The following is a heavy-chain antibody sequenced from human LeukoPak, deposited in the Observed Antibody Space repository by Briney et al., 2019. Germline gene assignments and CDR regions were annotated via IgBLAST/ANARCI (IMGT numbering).Heavy chain of an antibody. Sequence: PPETLSLTSTVSGGSISSYYWSWIRQPPGKVLEWIGYTYYSVSTNYNPSLKSRVTISVDTSKNQFSLKLSSVTAADTAVYYCARDKVGITIFGVVISYGMDVWGQGTTVTVSS. CDR1: GGSISSYY. CDR2: TYYSVST. CDR3: ARDKVGITIFGVVISYGMDV. D-gene: IGHD3-3*01. V-gene: IGHV4-59*01. J-gene: IGHJ6*02.